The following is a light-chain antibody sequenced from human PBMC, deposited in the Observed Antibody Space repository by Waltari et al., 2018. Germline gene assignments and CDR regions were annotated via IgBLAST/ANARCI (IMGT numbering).Light chain of an antibody. CDR3: QQYADWPPT. CDR1: QSLRST. CDR2: GAS. Sequence: EIVMTQSPATLSVSPGERVTLSCRASQSLRSTLVWYQQKPGRAPSLLIYGASTRATGIPARFSGSGSGTEFTLTISSLQSVYFAVYFCQQYADWPPTFGQGTKVES. J-gene: IGKJ1*01. V-gene: IGKV3-15*01.